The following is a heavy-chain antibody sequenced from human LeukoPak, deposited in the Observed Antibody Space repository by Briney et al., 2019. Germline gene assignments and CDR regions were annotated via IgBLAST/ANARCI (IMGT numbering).Heavy chain of an antibody. V-gene: IGHV1-18*01. Sequence: ASVKVSCKASGYTFTSYGISWVRQAPGQGLEWMGWISAYNGNTNYAQKLQGRVTMTTDTSTSTAYMELRSLRSDDTAVYYCARRSGYYDILTGYFPSFDYWGQGTLVTVSP. D-gene: IGHD3-9*01. CDR2: ISAYNGNT. CDR3: ARRSGYYDILTGYFPSFDY. CDR1: GYTFTSYG. J-gene: IGHJ4*02.